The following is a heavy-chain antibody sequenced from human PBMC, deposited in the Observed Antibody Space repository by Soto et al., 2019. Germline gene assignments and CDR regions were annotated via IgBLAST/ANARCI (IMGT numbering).Heavy chain of an antibody. CDR1: GFTFSSYA. Sequence: EVQLLESGGGLVQPGGSLRLSCAASGFTFSSYAMTWVRQAPGKGLEWVSTISNGGGSTYYTDSVKGRFTISRDDSKTTLYLQMNSLRAEDTAVYYCAKEGCSSTSCYIGTQFDPWGQGTLVTVSS. CDR2: ISNGGGST. D-gene: IGHD2-2*02. V-gene: IGHV3-23*01. J-gene: IGHJ5*02. CDR3: AKEGCSSTSCYIGTQFDP.